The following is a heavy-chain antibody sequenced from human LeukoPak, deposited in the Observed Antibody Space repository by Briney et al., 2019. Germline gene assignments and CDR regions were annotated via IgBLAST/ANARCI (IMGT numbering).Heavy chain of an antibody. D-gene: IGHD3-10*01. V-gene: IGHV1-24*01. CDR3: ATQYYYGSGSYYHY. CDR1: GYTLTELS. CDR2: FDAEDGVT. J-gene: IGHJ4*02. Sequence: ASLKVSCKVSGYTLTELSMHWVRQAPGKGLEWMGGFDAEDGVTIYAQKFQGRVTMTEDTSTDTSYMELSSLRSEDTAVYYCATQYYYGSGSYYHYWGQGTLVTVSS.